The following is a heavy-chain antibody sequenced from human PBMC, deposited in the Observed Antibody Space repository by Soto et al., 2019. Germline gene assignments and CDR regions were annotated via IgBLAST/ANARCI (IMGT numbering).Heavy chain of an antibody. J-gene: IGHJ3*02. Sequence: PSETLSLTCAVYGGSFSCYYWTWIRQTPGKGLEWIGEIHHSGRTNYNPSLKSRVSISADTSKTQFSLNLTSVTAADTAVYYCARGECSSNYCFTRWALDIWGQGTVVTVSS. V-gene: IGHV4-34*01. D-gene: IGHD2-2*01. CDR3: ARGECSSNYCFTRWALDI. CDR1: GGSFSCYY. CDR2: IHHSGRT.